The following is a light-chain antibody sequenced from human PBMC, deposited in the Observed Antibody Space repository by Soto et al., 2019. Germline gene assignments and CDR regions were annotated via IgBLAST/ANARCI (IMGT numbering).Light chain of an antibody. J-gene: IGKJ1*01. CDR1: ESVGSH. CDR3: QQYGSSPWT. CDR2: GAS. Sequence: VMTQSPATLSVSPGETATLSCRASESVGSHLAWYQQKPGQAPRLLIYGASSRATGIPDRFSGSGSGTDFTLTISRLEPEDFAVYYCQQYGSSPWTFGQGTKVEIK. V-gene: IGKV3-20*01.